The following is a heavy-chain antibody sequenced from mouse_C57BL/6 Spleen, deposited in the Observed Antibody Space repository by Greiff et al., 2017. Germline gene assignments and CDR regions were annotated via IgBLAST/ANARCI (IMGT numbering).Heavy chain of an antibody. CDR1: GYTFTSYW. J-gene: IGHJ4*01. V-gene: IGHV1-69*01. D-gene: IGHD1-1*01. CDR2: IDPSDSYT. Sequence: VQLQQPGAELVMPGASVKLSCKASGYTFTSYWMHWVKQRPGQGLEWIGEIDPSDSYTNYNQKFTGKSTLTVDKSSSTAYMQLSSLTSEDSAVYYCARVGILLPRAMDYWGQGTSVTVSS. CDR3: ARVGILLPRAMDY.